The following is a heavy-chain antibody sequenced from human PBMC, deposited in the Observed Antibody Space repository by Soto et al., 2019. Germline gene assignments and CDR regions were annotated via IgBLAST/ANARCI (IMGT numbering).Heavy chain of an antibody. CDR3: AKAKYCSGGSCYGNMDV. Sequence: QVQLVESGGGVVQPGRSLRLSCAASGFTFSSYGMHWVRQAPGKGLEWVAVISYDGSNKYYADSVKGRFTISRENSNNTLYLQMNSLRAEDTAVYYCAKAKYCSGGSCYGNMDVWGQGTTVTVSS. CDR2: ISYDGSNK. V-gene: IGHV3-30*18. CDR1: GFTFSSYG. D-gene: IGHD2-15*01. J-gene: IGHJ6*02.